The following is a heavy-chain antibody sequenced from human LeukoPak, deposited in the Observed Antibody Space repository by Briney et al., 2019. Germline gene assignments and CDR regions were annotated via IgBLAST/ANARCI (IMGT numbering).Heavy chain of an antibody. CDR3: ARLTRLSTSPDRYYLDY. Sequence: SETLSLTCTVSGDSISSYYWSWLRQPPGKGLEWIGYIYTSGGTNYIPSLKGRVTISIDTSKNQFSLKLSSVTAADSAVYYCARLTRLSTSPDRYYLDYWGQGTLVTVSS. CDR2: IYTSGGT. V-gene: IGHV4-4*09. D-gene: IGHD6-6*01. CDR1: GDSISSYY. J-gene: IGHJ4*02.